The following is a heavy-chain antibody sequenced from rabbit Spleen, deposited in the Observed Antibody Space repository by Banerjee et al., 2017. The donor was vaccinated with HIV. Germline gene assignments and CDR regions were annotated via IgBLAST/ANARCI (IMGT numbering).Heavy chain of an antibody. D-gene: IGHD8-1*01. CDR1: GFSFNDDYV. Sequence: QQQLVESGGGLVKPGASLTLTCKASGFSFNDDYVMCWVRQSPGKGLKWIACINTWSNRPVYASWAKGRFTMSKTSSTTVTLQMTSLTGADTASYFCVRYGGSSDGSWYLSLWGQGTLVTVS. V-gene: IGHV1S45*01. J-gene: IGHJ4*01. CDR2: INTWSNRP. CDR3: VRYGGSSDGSWYLSL.